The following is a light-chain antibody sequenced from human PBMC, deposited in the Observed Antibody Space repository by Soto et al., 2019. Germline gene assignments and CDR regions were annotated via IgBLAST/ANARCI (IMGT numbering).Light chain of an antibody. J-gene: IGKJ2*01. Sequence: EIVLTQSPGTVSLSPGERATLSCRASQSVSSRNLAWYRQKPGQAPSLLIFGASNRATGIPDRFSGSGSGTDSTLTLSIMEPEDCAVYYCLRYGDAPPAYTFGEGTKLEIK. V-gene: IGKV3-20*01. CDR1: QSVSSRN. CDR3: LRYGDAPPAYT. CDR2: GAS.